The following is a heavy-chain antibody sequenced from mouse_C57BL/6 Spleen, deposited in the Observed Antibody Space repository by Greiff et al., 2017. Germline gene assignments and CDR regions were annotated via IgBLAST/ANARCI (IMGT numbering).Heavy chain of an antibody. V-gene: IGHV1-19*01. J-gene: IGHJ3*01. D-gene: IGHD1-1*01. Sequence: EVKLQQSGPVLVKPGASVKMSCKASGYTFTDYYMNWVKQSHGKSLEWIGVINPYNGGTSYNQKFKGKATLTVDKSSSTAYMELNSLTSEDSAVYYCASGLLWFAYWGQGTLVTVSA. CDR3: ASGLLWFAY. CDR2: INPYNGGT. CDR1: GYTFTDYY.